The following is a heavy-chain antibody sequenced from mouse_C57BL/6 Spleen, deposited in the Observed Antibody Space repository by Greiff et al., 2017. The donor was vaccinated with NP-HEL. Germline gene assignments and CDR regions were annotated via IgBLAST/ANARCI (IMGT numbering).Heavy chain of an antibody. CDR1: GFTFSDYG. Sequence: EVKLVESGGGLVKPGGSLKLSCAASGFTFSDYGMHWVRQAPEKGLEWVAYISSGSSTIYYADTVKGRFTISRDNAKNTLFLQMTSLRSEDTAMYYCARQGYYSNMYYFDYWGQGTTLTVSS. CDR3: ARQGYYSNMYYFDY. J-gene: IGHJ2*01. CDR2: ISSGSSTI. D-gene: IGHD2-5*01. V-gene: IGHV5-17*01.